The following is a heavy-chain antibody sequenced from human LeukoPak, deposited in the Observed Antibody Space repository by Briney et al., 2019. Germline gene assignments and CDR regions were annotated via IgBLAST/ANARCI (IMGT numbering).Heavy chain of an antibody. CDR3: AKDLGSGSYQPSDY. Sequence: PGGSLRLSCAASGFTFSSYAMSWVRQAPGKGLEWVSAISGSGGSTYYADSVKGRFTISRDNSKNTLYLQMNSLRAEDTAVYYCAKDLGSGSYQPSDYWGQGTLVTVSS. CDR2: ISGSGGST. J-gene: IGHJ4*02. V-gene: IGHV3-23*01. CDR1: GFTFSSYA. D-gene: IGHD1-26*01.